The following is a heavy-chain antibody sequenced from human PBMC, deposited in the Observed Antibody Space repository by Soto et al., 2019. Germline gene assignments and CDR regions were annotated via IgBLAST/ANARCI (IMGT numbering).Heavy chain of an antibody. CDR2: ISAYNGNT. J-gene: IGHJ5*02. Sequence: ASVKVSCKASGYTFTSYGISWVRQAPGQGLEWMGWISAYNGNTNYAQKLQGRVTMTTDTSTSTAYMELRSLRSDDTAVYYCARGRGSPDYDFWSGSIDPWGQGTLVTVS. D-gene: IGHD3-3*01. CDR3: ARGRGSPDYDFWSGSIDP. CDR1: GYTFTSYG. V-gene: IGHV1-18*01.